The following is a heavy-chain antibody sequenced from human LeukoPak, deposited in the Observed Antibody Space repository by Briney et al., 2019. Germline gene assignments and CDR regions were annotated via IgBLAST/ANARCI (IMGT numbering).Heavy chain of an antibody. J-gene: IGHJ4*02. Sequence: GASVKVSCKASGYTFTSYAMHWVRQAPGQRLEWMGWINAGNGNTKYSQKFQGRVTITRDTSASTAYMELRSLRSDDTAVYYCARDRVLMVYAHEGFDYWGQGTLVTVSS. CDR3: ARDRVLMVYAHEGFDY. CDR2: INAGNGNT. D-gene: IGHD2-8*01. V-gene: IGHV1-3*01. CDR1: GYTFTSYA.